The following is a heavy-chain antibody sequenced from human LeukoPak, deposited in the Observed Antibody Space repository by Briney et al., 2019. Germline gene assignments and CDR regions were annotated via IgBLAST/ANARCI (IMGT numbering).Heavy chain of an antibody. V-gene: IGHV1-8*01. D-gene: IGHD3-3*01. Sequence: ASVKVSCKASGYTFINYDINWVRQATGQGLEWMGWMNPNSGNTGYAQKFQGRVTMTRNTSISTAYMELSSLRSEDTAVYYCARGRTYYDFWSGYKYGMDVWGQGTTVTVSS. CDR3: ARGRTYYDFWSGYKYGMDV. J-gene: IGHJ6*02. CDR2: MNPNSGNT. CDR1: GYTFINYD.